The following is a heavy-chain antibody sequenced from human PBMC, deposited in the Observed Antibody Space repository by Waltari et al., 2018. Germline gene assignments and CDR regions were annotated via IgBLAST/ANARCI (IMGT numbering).Heavy chain of an antibody. V-gene: IGHV3-7*01. CDR3: ARDPRWSSANFDY. CDR2: IKQDGSEK. CDR1: GFTFSSYW. J-gene: IGHJ4*02. Sequence: EVQLVESGGGLVQPGGSLRLSCAASGFTFSSYWMSWVRQAPGKGLEWWANIKQDGSEKYYVDSVKGRFTISRDNAKNSLYLQMNSLRAEDTAVYYCARDPRWSSANFDYWGQGTLVTVSS. D-gene: IGHD6-25*01.